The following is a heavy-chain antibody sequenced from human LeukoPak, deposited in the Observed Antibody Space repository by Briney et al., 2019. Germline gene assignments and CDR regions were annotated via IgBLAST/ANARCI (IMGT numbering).Heavy chain of an antibody. CDR2: INPNSGGT. Sequence: GASVKVSCKASGYTFTGYYMHWVRQAPGQGLEWMGWINPNSGGTNYAQKFQGRVTMTRDTSISTAYMELSRLRSDDTAVYYCARGSGNYDFWSGRDYYYYMDVWGTGTTVTVSS. J-gene: IGHJ6*03. CDR3: ARGSGNYDFWSGRDYYYYMDV. V-gene: IGHV1-2*02. D-gene: IGHD3-3*01. CDR1: GYTFTGYY.